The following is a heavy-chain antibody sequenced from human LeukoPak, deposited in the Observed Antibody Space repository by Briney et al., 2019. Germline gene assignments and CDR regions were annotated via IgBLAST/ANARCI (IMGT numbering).Heavy chain of an antibody. CDR3: TRDLGDYGDYIPTPDY. J-gene: IGHJ4*02. Sequence: GGSLRLSCTASGFTIGDYAMSWFRQAPGKGLEWVGFIRSKAYGGTTEYAASVKGRFTISRDDSKSIAYLQMNSLKTEDTAVYYCTRDLGDYGDYIPTPDYWGQGTLVTVSS. CDR1: GFTIGDYA. V-gene: IGHV3-49*03. CDR2: IRSKAYGGTT. D-gene: IGHD4-17*01.